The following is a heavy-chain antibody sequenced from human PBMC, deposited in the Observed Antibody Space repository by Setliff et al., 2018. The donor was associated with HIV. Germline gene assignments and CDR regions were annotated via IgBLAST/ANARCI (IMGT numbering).Heavy chain of an antibody. Sequence: SCAASGFTFRSYAIHWVRQAPGKGLEWVAVTSYDGSNKYYADSVKGRFTISRDNSKNMLYVHMNSLRAEDTAIYYCAREVDPLVILGGLDVWGQGTAVTVSS. J-gene: IGHJ6*02. CDR3: AREVDPLVILGGLDV. V-gene: IGHV3-30*04. CDR2: TSYDGSNK. CDR1: GFTFRSYA. D-gene: IGHD2-2*01.